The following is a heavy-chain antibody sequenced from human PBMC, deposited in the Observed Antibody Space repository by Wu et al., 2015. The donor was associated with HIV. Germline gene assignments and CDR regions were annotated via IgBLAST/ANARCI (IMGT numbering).Heavy chain of an antibody. V-gene: IGHV1-69*05. J-gene: IGHJ4*02. CDR1: GGGFNSYA. CDR3: ARGLRDILTGYYSAFEY. CDR2: VIPVIGTP. D-gene: IGHD3-9*01. Sequence: QVQLVQSGAEVKKPGSSVKVSCKASGGGFNSYAISWVRQAPGQGLEWMGGVIPVIGTPNYAQKFQGRVTITTDESTTTAYMEVSSLTSEDTAVYYCARGLRDILTGYYSAFEYWGQGTLVTVSS.